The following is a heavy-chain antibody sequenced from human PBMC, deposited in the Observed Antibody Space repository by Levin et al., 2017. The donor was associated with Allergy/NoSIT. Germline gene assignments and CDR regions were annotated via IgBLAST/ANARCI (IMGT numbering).Heavy chain of an antibody. V-gene: IGHV1-18*01. CDR1: GYTFTSYG. CDR2: ISAYNGNT. D-gene: IGHD5-12*01. Sequence: ASVKVSCKASGYTFTSYGISWVRQAPGQGLEWMGWISAYNGNTNYAQKLQGRVTMTTDTSTSTAYMELRSLRSDDTAVYYCARKWLRRTNDAFDIWGQGTMVTVSS. J-gene: IGHJ3*02. CDR3: ARKWLRRTNDAFDI.